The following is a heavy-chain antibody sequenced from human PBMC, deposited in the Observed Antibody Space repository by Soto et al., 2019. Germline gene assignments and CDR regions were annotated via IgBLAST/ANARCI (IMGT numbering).Heavy chain of an antibody. CDR3: AHRPTGWYFDL. CDR2: IFWDDDK. V-gene: IGHV2-5*02. Sequence: QITLKESGPTLVEHTQTLTLTCTFSGLSLSTSGVAVGWIRQPPGKALEWLALIFWDDDKRYSPSLKNRLTITKDTSKHQVVLTMTNMDPVDTATYYCAHRPTGWYFDLWGRGTLVTVSS. J-gene: IGHJ2*01. CDR1: GLSLSTSGVA.